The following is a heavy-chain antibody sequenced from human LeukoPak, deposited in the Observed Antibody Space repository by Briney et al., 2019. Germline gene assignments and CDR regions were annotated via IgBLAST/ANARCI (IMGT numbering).Heavy chain of an antibody. J-gene: IGHJ4*02. D-gene: IGHD6-6*01. CDR1: GFTVGSSY. CDR2: IYSGGTT. V-gene: IGHV3-53*01. Sequence: GGSLRLSCAASGFTVGSSYMNWVRQAPGKGLEWVSVIYSGGTTYYADSVKGRFTFSRDNSKNTLHLQMNSLRAEDTAVYYCVRGLDYFDYWGQGTLVTVSS. CDR3: VRGLDYFDY.